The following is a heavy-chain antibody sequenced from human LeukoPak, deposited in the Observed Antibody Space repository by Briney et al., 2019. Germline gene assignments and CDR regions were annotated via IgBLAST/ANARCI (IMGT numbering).Heavy chain of an antibody. CDR3: ARAGYCDSSGYTYAFDI. CDR2: IYNSGST. V-gene: IGHV3-66*01. J-gene: IGHJ3*02. D-gene: IGHD3-22*01. CDR1: GFTVGYNY. Sequence: PGGSLRLSCAASGFTVGYNYMTWVRQAPGKGLEWVAAIYNSGSTYYADSVKGRFTISRDNSKNTMYLQMNSLKGEDTAVYYCARAGYCDSSGYTYAFDIWGQGTVVTVSS.